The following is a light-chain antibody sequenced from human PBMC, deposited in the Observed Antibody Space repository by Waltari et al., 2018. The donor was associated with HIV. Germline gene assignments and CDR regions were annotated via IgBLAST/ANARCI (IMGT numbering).Light chain of an antibody. J-gene: IGLJ3*02. CDR2: STN. V-gene: IGLV1-44*01. CDR1: SSNIGSNT. Sequence: SVLPQPPSASGTPGQRVTISCSGSSSNIGSNTVNWYQQLPGTAPKLRIYSTNQRPSGVPDRFSGSKSGTSASLAISGLQSEDEADYYCAAWDDSLNGWVFGGGTKLTVL. CDR3: AAWDDSLNGWV.